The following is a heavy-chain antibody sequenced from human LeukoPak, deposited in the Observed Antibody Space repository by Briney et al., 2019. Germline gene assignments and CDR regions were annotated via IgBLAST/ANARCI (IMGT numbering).Heavy chain of an antibody. CDR2: ISGSGGST. CDR1: GFTFSSYA. CDR3: AKLEQLPLAPYYYYYGMDV. V-gene: IGHV3-23*01. Sequence: PGGSLRLSCAASGFTFSSYAMSWVRQAPGKGLEWVSAISGSGGSTYYADSVKGRFTISRDNSKNTLYLQMNSLRAEDTAVYYCAKLEQLPLAPYYYYYGMDVWGQGTTVTVSS. J-gene: IGHJ6*02. D-gene: IGHD6-13*01.